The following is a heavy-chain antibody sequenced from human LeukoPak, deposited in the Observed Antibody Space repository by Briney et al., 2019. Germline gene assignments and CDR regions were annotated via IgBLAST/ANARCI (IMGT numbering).Heavy chain of an antibody. CDR2: IYHSGST. D-gene: IGHD6-19*01. J-gene: IGHJ4*02. Sequence: SGTLSLTFADSGGSISSSNWWSGVRQPPGKGLEWIGEIYHSGSTYYNPSLKSRVTISVDTSKNQFSLKLSSVTAADTAVYYCARARTDGGYWFDYWGEGTLVTVSS. CDR3: ARARTDGGYWFDY. V-gene: IGHV4-4*02. CDR1: GGSISSSNW.